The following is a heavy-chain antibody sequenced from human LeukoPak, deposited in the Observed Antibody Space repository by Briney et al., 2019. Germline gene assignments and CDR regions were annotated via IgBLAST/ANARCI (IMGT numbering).Heavy chain of an antibody. Sequence: PGGSLRLSCVASGFTLSSYAMSWVRQAPGKGLEWVANVNQAGGEKYYVDSVKGRFTVSKDNAKNSLFLQMNSLRAEDTAIYYCAIDTSAERGQQLANWGQGTLVTVSS. V-gene: IGHV3-7*01. CDR3: AIDTSAERGQQLAN. CDR2: VNQAGGEK. J-gene: IGHJ4*02. D-gene: IGHD6-13*01. CDR1: GFTLSSYA.